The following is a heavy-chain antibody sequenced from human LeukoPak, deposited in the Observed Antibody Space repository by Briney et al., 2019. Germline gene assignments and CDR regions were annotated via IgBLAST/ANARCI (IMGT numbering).Heavy chain of an antibody. CDR3: ARGDGYNFY. CDR2: IHNSGSS. D-gene: IGHD5-24*01. J-gene: IGHJ4*02. V-gene: IGHV4-59*08. CDR1: GGSVSSYH. Sequence: PSETLSLTCDVSGGSVSSYHWSWIRQPPGKGLEWIGHIHNSGSSNYNPSLKSRVTMSVDTSKNQFSLKLSSGTAADTAVYYCARGDGYNFYWGQGTLVTVSS.